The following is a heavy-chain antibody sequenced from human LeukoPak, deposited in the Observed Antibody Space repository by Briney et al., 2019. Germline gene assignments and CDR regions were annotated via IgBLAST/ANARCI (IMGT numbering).Heavy chain of an antibody. CDR1: GGSISSFY. D-gene: IGHD6-19*01. J-gene: IGHJ4*02. V-gene: IGHV4-59*01. CDR2: IYYSGSP. Sequence: SETLSLTCTVSGGSISSFYWSWIRQPPGKGLEWIGYIYYSGSPNYNPSLKSRVTISVDRSKNQFSLKLSSVTAADTAVYYCARGGWYEDYWGQGTLVTVSS. CDR3: ARGGWYEDY.